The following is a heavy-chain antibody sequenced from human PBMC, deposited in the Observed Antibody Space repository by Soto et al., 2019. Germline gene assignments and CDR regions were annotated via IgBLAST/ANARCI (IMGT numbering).Heavy chain of an antibody. CDR2: KTYDGSNK. Sequence: QVQLVESGGGVVQPGRSLRLSCAASGFMFSSYAMHWVRQAPGKGLEWVAVKTYDGSNKYYADSVKGRFTISRDNSKTTLYLQMNSLRAEDTAVYYCARAGVLLVDYWGQGTLVTVSS. CDR1: GFMFSSYA. J-gene: IGHJ4*02. V-gene: IGHV3-30-3*01. D-gene: IGHD1-26*01. CDR3: ARAGVLLVDY.